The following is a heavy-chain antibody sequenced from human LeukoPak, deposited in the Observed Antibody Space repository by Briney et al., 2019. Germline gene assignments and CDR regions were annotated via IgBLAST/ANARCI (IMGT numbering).Heavy chain of an antibody. Sequence: PGGSLRLSCAAPGFTLTIYDMHWVRHATRKGLEWVSAIDTIGDTYYTGSVQGRFTFPRENAKISLYLQMNSLRAGDTAVYKCARAYSGYLSVSYFDYWGQGTLVTVSS. V-gene: IGHV3-13*01. CDR1: GFTLTIYD. J-gene: IGHJ4*02. CDR3: ARAYSGYLSVSYFDY. D-gene: IGHD3-22*01. CDR2: IDTIGDT.